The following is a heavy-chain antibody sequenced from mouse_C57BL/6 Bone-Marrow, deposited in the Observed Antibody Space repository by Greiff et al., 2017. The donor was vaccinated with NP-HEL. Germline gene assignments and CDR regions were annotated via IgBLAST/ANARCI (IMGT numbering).Heavy chain of an antibody. CDR3: ARRFYYSIFDY. Sequence: VQGVESGAELAKPGASVKLSCKASGYTFTSYWMHWVNQRPGQGLEWIGYINPSSGYTKYNQKFKDKATLTADKSSSTAYMQLSSLTYEDSAVYYCARRFYYSIFDYWGQGTTLTVSS. CDR2: INPSSGYT. J-gene: IGHJ2*01. CDR1: GYTFTSYW. V-gene: IGHV1-7*01. D-gene: IGHD2-5*01.